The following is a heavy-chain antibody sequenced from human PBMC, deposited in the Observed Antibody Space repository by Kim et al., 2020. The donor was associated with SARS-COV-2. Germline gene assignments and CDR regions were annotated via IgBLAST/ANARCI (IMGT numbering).Heavy chain of an antibody. CDR2: VNSKTDGGTT. CDR1: GFTFSNAW. J-gene: IGHJ4*02. D-gene: IGHD3-3*01. V-gene: IGHV3-15*01. Sequence: GGSLRLSCAASGFTFSNAWMSWVRQVPGKGLEWVARVNSKTDGGTTDYPAPVKGRFTISRDDSKNTLFLQMNSLETEDTAVYYCTIVGAFGVVKYYFDYWGQGTLVTVSS. CDR3: TIVGAFGVVKYYFDY.